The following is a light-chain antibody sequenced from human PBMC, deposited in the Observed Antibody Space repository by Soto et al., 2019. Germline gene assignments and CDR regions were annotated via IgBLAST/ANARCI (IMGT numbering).Light chain of an antibody. J-gene: IGKJ2*01. CDR3: QQYNDWPVT. CDR2: GAS. Sequence: EIVMTQSPATLSVSPGERATLSCRASQSVGSNLAWYRQKPGQAPRLLISGASARATGIADRFSGSGSGTEFTLTINSLQSEDSAVYYCQQYNDWPVTFGQGTYLEIK. V-gene: IGKV3-15*01. CDR1: QSVGSN.